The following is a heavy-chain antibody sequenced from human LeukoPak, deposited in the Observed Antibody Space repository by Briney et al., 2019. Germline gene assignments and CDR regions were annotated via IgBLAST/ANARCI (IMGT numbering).Heavy chain of an antibody. CDR1: GFTFSTYS. D-gene: IGHD2-2*01. V-gene: IGHV3-21*01. CDR3: ARGDCSSTSCYSHY. CDR2: ISSSSSYI. J-gene: IGHJ4*02. Sequence: GGSLRLSCAASGFTFSTYSMDWVRQAPGKGLDWVSSISSSSSYIYYADSVKGRFTISRDNAKNSLYLQMNSLRAEDTAVYYCARGDCSSTSCYSHYWGQGTVVTVSS.